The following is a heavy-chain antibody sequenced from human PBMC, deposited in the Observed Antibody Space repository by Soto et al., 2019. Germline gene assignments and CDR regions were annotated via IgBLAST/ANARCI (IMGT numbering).Heavy chain of an antibody. CDR1: GYTFTSYG. J-gene: IGHJ3*02. D-gene: IGHD2-2*01. Sequence: ASVKVSCKASGYTFTSYGISWVRQAPGQGLEWMGWISAYNGNTNYAQKLQGRVTMTTDTSTSTAYMELRSLRSDDTAVYYCARDIHIVVVPAAMDDAFDIWGQGTMVTVSS. V-gene: IGHV1-18*01. CDR3: ARDIHIVVVPAAMDDAFDI. CDR2: ISAYNGNT.